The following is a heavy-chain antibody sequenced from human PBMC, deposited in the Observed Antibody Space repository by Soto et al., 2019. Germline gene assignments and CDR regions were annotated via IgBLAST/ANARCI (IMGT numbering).Heavy chain of an antibody. V-gene: IGHV3-48*02. J-gene: IGHJ4*02. CDR1: GFTFSSYS. D-gene: IGHD6-13*01. CDR2: ISSSSSTI. CDR3: ARGVRQLVHPTMRIFPSDFDY. Sequence: GGSLRLSCAASGFTFSSYSMNWVRQAPGKGLEWVSYISSSSSTIYYADSVKGRFTISRDNAKNSLYLQMNSLRDEDTAVYYCARGVRQLVHPTMRIFPSDFDYWGQGTLVTVSS.